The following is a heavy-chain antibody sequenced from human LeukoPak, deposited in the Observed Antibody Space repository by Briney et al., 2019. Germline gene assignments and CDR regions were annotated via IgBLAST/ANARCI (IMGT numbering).Heavy chain of an antibody. J-gene: IGHJ4*02. CDR2: ISWNSGSI. D-gene: IGHD3-22*01. Sequence: PGRSLRLSCVASGFTFDDYAMHWVRQAPGKGLEWVSGISWNSGSIGYADSVKDRFTISRDNAKNSLYLQMNSLRAEDTAVYYCARVRGRVVVSKWGQGTLVTVSS. CDR1: GFTFDDYA. CDR3: ARVRGRVVVSK. V-gene: IGHV3-9*01.